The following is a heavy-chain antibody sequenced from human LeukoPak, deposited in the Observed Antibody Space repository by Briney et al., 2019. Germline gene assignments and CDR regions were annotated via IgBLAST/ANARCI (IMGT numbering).Heavy chain of an antibody. V-gene: IGHV4-59*08. J-gene: IGHJ4*02. Sequence: PSETLSLTCTVSGGSISSYYWSWIRQPPGKGLEWIGYIYYSGSPNYSPSLKSRVTISVDTSKNQFSLKLSSVTAADTAVYYCARQGYSAYEILDYWGQGTLVTVSS. D-gene: IGHD5-12*01. CDR3: ARQGYSAYEILDY. CDR1: GGSISSYY. CDR2: IYYSGSP.